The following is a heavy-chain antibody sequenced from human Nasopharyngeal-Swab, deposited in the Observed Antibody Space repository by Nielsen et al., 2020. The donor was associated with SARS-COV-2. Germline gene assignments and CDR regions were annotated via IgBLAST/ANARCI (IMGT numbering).Heavy chain of an antibody. V-gene: IGHV3-30-3*01. CDR3: ASTPLDSSGYYYAFHY. Sequence: GESLKISCAASGCTFSRYTMHWVRQAQGKGLEWVAVISYDGSNKYYADSGKGRFTISRDISKNTLYLQMNSLRAEDTAVFYCASTPLDSSGYYYAFHYWGRGTLVTVSS. CDR2: ISYDGSNK. D-gene: IGHD3-22*01. J-gene: IGHJ4*02. CDR1: GCTFSRYT.